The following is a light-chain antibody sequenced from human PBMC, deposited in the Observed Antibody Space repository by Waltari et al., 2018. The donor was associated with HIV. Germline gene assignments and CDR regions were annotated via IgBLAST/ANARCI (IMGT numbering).Light chain of an antibody. CDR2: GTS. J-gene: IGKJ2*01. CDR3: QQYYSIPNT. Sequence: DVHIIQSPSSLSASVGDRVTITCRASQPIRNSLAWYQQKPRKAPKPLVYGTSRLESGVPSRFSGSGSGTDYTLTISSLQPEDFASYYCQQYYSIPNTFGQGTKLEIK. V-gene: IGKV1-NL1*01. CDR1: QPIRNS.